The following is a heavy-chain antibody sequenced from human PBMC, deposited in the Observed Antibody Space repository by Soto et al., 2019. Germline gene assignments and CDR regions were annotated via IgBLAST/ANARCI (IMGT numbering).Heavy chain of an antibody. CDR3: AHLWQLSWFDP. CDR1: GGSISGYY. Sequence: PSETLCLTCTVSGGSISGYYCSWILQPPGKGLEWIGYIYYSGSTNYNPSLKSRVTISVDTSKNQFSLKLSSVTAADTAVYYCAHLWQLSWFDPWGSAPWSPSSQ. J-gene: IGHJ5*02. CDR2: IYYSGST. D-gene: IGHD6-13*01. V-gene: IGHV4-59*08.